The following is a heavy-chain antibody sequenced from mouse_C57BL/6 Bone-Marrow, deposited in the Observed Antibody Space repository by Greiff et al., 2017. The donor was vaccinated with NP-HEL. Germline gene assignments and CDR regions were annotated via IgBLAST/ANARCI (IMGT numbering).Heavy chain of an antibody. D-gene: IGHD1-1*01. CDR1: GYTFTDYE. CDR2: IDPETGGT. J-gene: IGHJ2*01. Sequence: QVQLKESGAELVRPGASVTLSCKASGYTFTDYEMHWVKQTPVHGLEWIGAIDPETGGTAYNQKFKGKAILTADKSSSTAYMELRSLTSEDSAVYYCTRRYGSSKVYFDYWGQGTTLTVSS. CDR3: TRRYGSSKVYFDY. V-gene: IGHV1-15*01.